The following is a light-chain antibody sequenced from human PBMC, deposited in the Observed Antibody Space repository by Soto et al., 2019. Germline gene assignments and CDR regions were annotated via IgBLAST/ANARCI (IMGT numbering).Light chain of an antibody. CDR3: QHYNSYSEA. Sequence: DIQLTQSPSFLSASVGDRFTITCRASQDIHRYLAWFQQKPGKAPKSLIYATSSLQLGVPSRFSGSGSGTEFTLTISSLQPDDFATYYCQHYNSYSEAFGQGTRWIS. CDR2: ATS. CDR1: QDIHRY. V-gene: IGKV1-16*01. J-gene: IGKJ1*01.